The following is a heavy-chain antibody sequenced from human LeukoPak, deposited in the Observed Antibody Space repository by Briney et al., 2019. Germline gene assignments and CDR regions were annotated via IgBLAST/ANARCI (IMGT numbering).Heavy chain of an antibody. CDR1: GFSFSRYN. D-gene: IGHD3-10*01. V-gene: IGHV3-23*01. CDR3: ARSALDTSGSYYNPQPFDY. CDR2: ISGSGGST. J-gene: IGHJ4*02. Sequence: GGSLRLSCAASGFSFSRYNMNWVRQAPGKGLEWVSGISGSGGSTDYADSVKGRFTISRDSSKNTLYLQMNRLRAEDTAVYYCARSALDTSGSYYNPQPFDYWGQGTLVTVSS.